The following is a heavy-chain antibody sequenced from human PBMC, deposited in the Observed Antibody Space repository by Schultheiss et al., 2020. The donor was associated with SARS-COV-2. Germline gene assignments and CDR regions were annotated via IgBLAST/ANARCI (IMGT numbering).Heavy chain of an antibody. CDR1: GGSISSSSYY. J-gene: IGHJ6*02. CDR3: AREFSSNYYPYYYYGMDV. D-gene: IGHD1-26*01. CDR2: IYHSGRT. Sequence: SETLSLTCTVSGGSISSSSYYWGWIRQPPGKGLEWIGSIYHSGRTYYNPSLKSRVSISVDMSKRQFSLKLNSVTAADTAVYYCAREFSSNYYPYYYYGMDVWGQGTTVTVSS. V-gene: IGHV4-39*07.